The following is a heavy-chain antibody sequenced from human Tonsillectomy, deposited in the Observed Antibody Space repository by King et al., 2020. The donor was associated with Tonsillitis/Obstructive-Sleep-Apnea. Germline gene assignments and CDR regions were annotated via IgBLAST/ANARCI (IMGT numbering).Heavy chain of an antibody. J-gene: IGHJ4*02. CDR1: GYTFTRYY. CDR3: ARDDKDDRYFDY. CDR2: INPSSGIT. D-gene: IGHD2-15*01. V-gene: IGHV1-46*01. Sequence: QLVQSGAEVKKPGASVKVSCKAYGYTFTRYYIHWVRQAPGQGLEWMGIINPSSGITTYAQKFQGRVTMTRETSTSTVHMELSSLRSEDTAVYYCARDDKDDRYFDYWGQGTLVPVSS.